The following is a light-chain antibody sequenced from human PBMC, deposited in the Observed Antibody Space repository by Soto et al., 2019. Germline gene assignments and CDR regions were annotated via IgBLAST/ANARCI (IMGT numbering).Light chain of an antibody. CDR2: EVS. Sequence: QSVLTQPASVSGSPGQSITISCTGTSSDVGGYKYVSWYQQHPGKAPKLMIYEVSNRPSGVSSRFSGSKSGNTASLTISGLQAEDEADYYCSSYTSSRPVFGTRTKV. V-gene: IGLV2-14*01. J-gene: IGLJ1*01. CDR1: SSDVGGYKY. CDR3: SSYTSSRPV.